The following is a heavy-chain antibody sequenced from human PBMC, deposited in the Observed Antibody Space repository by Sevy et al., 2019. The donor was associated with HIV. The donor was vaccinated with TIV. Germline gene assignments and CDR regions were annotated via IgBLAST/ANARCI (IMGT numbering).Heavy chain of an antibody. D-gene: IGHD1-26*01. V-gene: IGHV4-61*02. CDR3: ARDGIRRDYYHGMDV. CDR2: IYTSGRT. Sequence: SETLSLTCTVSGDSISSGNHWWSWIRQPAGKGLEWIGRIYTSGRTIYNPVLRSRVTMSVDTSTNQFFLNLNSVTAADTAVYYCARDGIRRDYYHGMDVWGQGTTVTGSS. CDR1: GDSISSGNHW. J-gene: IGHJ6*02.